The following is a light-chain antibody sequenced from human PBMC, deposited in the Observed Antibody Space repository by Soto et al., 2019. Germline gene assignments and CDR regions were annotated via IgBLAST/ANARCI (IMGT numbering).Light chain of an antibody. CDR1: QSVSSN. CDR2: GAS. Sequence: VMTQSPATLSVYPGERATLSCRASQSVSSNLAWYQQKPGQAPRLLIYGASSRATGIPDRFSGSGSGTDFTLTISRLEPEDFAVYYCQQYGSSPRVAFGQGTKVDIK. V-gene: IGKV3-20*01. CDR3: QQYGSSPRVA. J-gene: IGKJ1*01.